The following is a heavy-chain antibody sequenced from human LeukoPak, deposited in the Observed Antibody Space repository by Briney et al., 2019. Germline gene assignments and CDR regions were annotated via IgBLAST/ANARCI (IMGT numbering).Heavy chain of an antibody. Sequence: SETLSLTCTVSGGSISSYYWSWIRQPAGKGLEWFGRIYTSGSTNYNPSLKGRVTMSVDTSKNQFSLKLSSVTAADTAVYYCARAPRAEYQLESPWFDPWGQGTLVTVSS. CDR1: GGSISSYY. CDR2: IYTSGST. D-gene: IGHD2-2*01. J-gene: IGHJ5*02. V-gene: IGHV4-4*07. CDR3: ARAPRAEYQLESPWFDP.